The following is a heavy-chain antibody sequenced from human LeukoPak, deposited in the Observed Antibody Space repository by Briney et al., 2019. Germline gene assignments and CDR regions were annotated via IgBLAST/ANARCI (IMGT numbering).Heavy chain of an antibody. Sequence: ASVKVSCKAAGYTLTSYGISWVRQAPGQGLEWMGWISAYNGNTNYAQKLQGRVTMTTDTSTSTAYMELRSLRSDDTAVYYCARDRDYDFWSGYLYYYYYYMDVWGKGTTVTVSS. CDR1: GYTLTSYG. CDR3: ARDRDYDFWSGYLYYYYYYMDV. J-gene: IGHJ6*03. CDR2: ISAYNGNT. V-gene: IGHV1-18*01. D-gene: IGHD3-3*01.